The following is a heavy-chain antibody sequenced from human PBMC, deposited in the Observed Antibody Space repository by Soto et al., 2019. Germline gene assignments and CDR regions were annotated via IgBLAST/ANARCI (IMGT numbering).Heavy chain of an antibody. D-gene: IGHD3-3*01. J-gene: IGHJ6*02. Sequence: ASVKVSCKASGYTFTSYDINWVRQATGQGLEWMGWMNPNSGNTGYAQKFQGRVTMTRNTSISTAYMELSSLRSEDTAVYYCARGSTYYDFWSGYYYYYGMDVWGQGTTVTVSS. V-gene: IGHV1-8*01. CDR2: MNPNSGNT. CDR3: ARGSTYYDFWSGYYYYYGMDV. CDR1: GYTFTSYD.